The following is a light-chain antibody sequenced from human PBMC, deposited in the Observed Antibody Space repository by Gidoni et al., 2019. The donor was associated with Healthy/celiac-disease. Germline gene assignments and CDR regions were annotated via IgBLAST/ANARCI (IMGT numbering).Light chain of an antibody. CDR1: KLGHKY. Sequence: SYELTQPPSVSVSPGQTASITCSGDKLGHKYACWYQQKPGQSPVRVIYQDSKRPSGIPERFSGSNSGNTATLTISGTQAMDEADYYCQAWDSSVVFGGGTKLTVL. CDR3: QAWDSSVV. V-gene: IGLV3-1*01. J-gene: IGLJ2*01. CDR2: QDS.